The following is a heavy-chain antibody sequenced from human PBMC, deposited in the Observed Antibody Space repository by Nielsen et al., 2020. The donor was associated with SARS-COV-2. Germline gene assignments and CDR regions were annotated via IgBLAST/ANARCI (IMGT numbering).Heavy chain of an antibody. V-gene: IGHV4-31*03. CDR3: ARGPPTWPGGGGYFDY. CDR2: IYYSGST. J-gene: IGHJ4*02. CDR1: GGSISSGGYY. D-gene: IGHD3-10*01. Sequence: SETLSLTCTVSGGSISSGGYYWGWIRQHPGKGLEWIGYIYYSGSTYYNPSLKSRVTISVDTSKNQFSLKLSSVTAADTAVYYCARGPPTWPGGGGYFDYWGQGTLVTVSS.